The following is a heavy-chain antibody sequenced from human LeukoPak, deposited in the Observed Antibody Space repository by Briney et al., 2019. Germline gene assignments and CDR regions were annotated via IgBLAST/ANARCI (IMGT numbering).Heavy chain of an antibody. Sequence: ASVKVSCKVSGYTLTELSMHWVRQAPGKGLEWMGGFDPEDGETIYAQKFQGRVTMTRDTSTSTVYMELSSLRSEDTAVYYCARETIAVAGTSYYGMDVWGQGTTVTVSS. CDR2: FDPEDGET. CDR3: ARETIAVAGTSYYGMDV. V-gene: IGHV1-24*01. J-gene: IGHJ6*02. D-gene: IGHD6-19*01. CDR1: GYTLTELS.